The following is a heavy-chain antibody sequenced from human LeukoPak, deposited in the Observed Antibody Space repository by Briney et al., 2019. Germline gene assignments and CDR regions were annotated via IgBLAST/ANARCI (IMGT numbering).Heavy chain of an antibody. CDR1: GSSFTSYR. J-gene: IGHJ4*02. V-gene: IGHV5-51*01. Sequence: GASLQISCKGSGSSFTSYRIGGVRQLAGKGLEWMGIIYPGDSDTSYSPSFQGQVTISADKSISTAYLQWSSLKASDTAMYYCARHDMVRGVIAIDYWGQGTLVTVSS. CDR2: IYPGDSDT. D-gene: IGHD3-10*01. CDR3: ARHDMVRGVIAIDY.